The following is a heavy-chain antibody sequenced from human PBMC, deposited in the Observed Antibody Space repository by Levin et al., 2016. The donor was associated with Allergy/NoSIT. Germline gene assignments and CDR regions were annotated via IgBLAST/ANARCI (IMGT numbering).Heavy chain of an antibody. J-gene: IGHJ6*02. Sequence: ASVKVSCKASGYTFTSYYMHWVRQAPGQGLEWMGIINPSGGSTSYAQKFQGRVTMTRDTSTSTVYMELSSLRSEDTAVYYCARDLALGIFGVVIIEGEDYYGMDVWGQGTTVTVSS. CDR3: ARDLALGIFGVVIIEGEDYYGMDV. D-gene: IGHD3-3*01. CDR2: INPSGGST. CDR1: GYTFTSYY. V-gene: IGHV1-46*01.